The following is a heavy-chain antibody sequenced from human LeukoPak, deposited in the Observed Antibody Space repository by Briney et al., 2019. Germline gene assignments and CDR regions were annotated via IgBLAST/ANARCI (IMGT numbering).Heavy chain of an antibody. Sequence: PGGSLRLSCAASGFTFSSYAMHWVRQAPGKGLEWVAVISYDGSNKYYADSAKGRFTISRDNSKNTLYLQMNSLRAEDTAVYYCARAVAGPFDYWGQGTLVTVSS. V-gene: IGHV3-30-3*01. J-gene: IGHJ4*02. CDR3: ARAVAGPFDY. D-gene: IGHD6-19*01. CDR1: GFTFSSYA. CDR2: ISYDGSNK.